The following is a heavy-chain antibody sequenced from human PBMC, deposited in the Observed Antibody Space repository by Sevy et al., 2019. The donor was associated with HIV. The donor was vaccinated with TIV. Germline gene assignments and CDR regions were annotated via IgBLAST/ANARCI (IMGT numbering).Heavy chain of an antibody. CDR3: AKNSGTSAQGVIRYFDY. Sequence: GGSLRLSCAASGFTFSSYAMSWVRQAPGKGLEWVSAISGSGGSTYYADSVKGRFTISRDNSKNTLYLQMNSLRAEDTAVYYCAKNSGTSAQGVIRYFDYWGQGTLVTVSS. CDR2: ISGSGGST. V-gene: IGHV3-23*01. CDR1: GFTFSSYA. D-gene: IGHD3-10*01. J-gene: IGHJ4*02.